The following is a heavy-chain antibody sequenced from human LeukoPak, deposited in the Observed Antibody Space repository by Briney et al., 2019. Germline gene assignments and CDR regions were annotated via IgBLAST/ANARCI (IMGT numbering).Heavy chain of an antibody. V-gene: IGHV3-49*04. J-gene: IGHJ4*02. D-gene: IGHD3-16*01. CDR3: TREGRGSDAFDY. CDR1: GFTFSSYS. CDR2: IRSKAYGGTT. Sequence: GGSLRLSCAASGFTFSSYSMNWVRQAPGKGLEWVGFIRSKAYGGTTECAASVKGRFTISRDDSKSIAYLQMNSLKTEDTAVYYCTREGRGSDAFDYWGQGTLVTVSS.